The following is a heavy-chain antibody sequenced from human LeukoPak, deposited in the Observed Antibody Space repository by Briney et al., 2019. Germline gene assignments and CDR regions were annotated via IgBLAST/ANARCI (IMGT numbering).Heavy chain of an antibody. CDR3: APTAAKSGTYYFDY. CDR1: GYRFTGYS. V-gene: IGHV1-2*02. D-gene: IGHD1-26*01. CDR2: INPDTGAT. J-gene: IGHJ4*02. Sequence: ASVKVSCKASGYRFTGYSMHWVRQATGQGLEWMGWINPDTGATNYAQKFQGRVTMTRDTSISTAYMELSSLRSDDTAVYYCAPTAAKSGTYYFDYWGQGTLVTVSS.